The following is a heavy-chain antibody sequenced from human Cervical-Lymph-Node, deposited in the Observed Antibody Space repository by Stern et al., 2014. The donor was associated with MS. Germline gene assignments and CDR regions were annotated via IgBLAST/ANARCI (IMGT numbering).Heavy chain of an antibody. CDR1: GFTFSDYG. D-gene: IGHD3-10*01. J-gene: IGHJ6*02. CDR3: ARDRGLTHYFYGMDV. CDR2: ATYDGSDQ. V-gene: IGHV3-30*14. Sequence: GQLVESGGGVVQPGKSLRLSCAASGFTFSDYGMHRVRQAPGKGLEWVALATYDGSDQYYADSVKGRFTVSRDNSKNTVLLQMNGLRPEDTAVYFCARDRGLTHYFYGMDVWGQGTTVTVSS.